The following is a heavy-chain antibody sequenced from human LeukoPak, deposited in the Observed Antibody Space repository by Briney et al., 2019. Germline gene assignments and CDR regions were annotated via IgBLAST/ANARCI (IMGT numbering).Heavy chain of an antibody. J-gene: IGHJ5*02. CDR2: ISYSGST. CDR3: ARGVYNFWSGYPQNWFVP. Sequence: SETLSLTCTVSGTSISSGDYYWSWIRQPPGKGLEWIRYISYSGSTYYKPSLKSRLTISIDTSKNQFSLKLSSVTAADTAVYYCARGVYNFWSGYPQNWFVPWGQGILVIVSS. V-gene: IGHV4-30-4*08. CDR1: GTSISSGDYY. D-gene: IGHD3-3*01.